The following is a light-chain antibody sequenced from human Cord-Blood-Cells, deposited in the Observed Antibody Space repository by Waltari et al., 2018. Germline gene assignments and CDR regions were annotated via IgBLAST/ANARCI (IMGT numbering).Light chain of an antibody. Sequence: QSALTQPASVSGSPGQSITISCPGTSSDVGGYNYVSWYQQHPGKAPKLMIYDVSNRPSGVSNRFSGSKSGNTASLTISELQAEDEADYYCSSYTSSSTWVFGGETKLTVL. CDR3: SSYTSSSTWV. J-gene: IGLJ3*02. CDR2: DVS. V-gene: IGLV2-14*01. CDR1: SSDVGGYNY.